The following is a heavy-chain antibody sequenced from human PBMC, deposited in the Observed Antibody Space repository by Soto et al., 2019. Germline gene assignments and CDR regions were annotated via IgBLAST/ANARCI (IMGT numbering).Heavy chain of an antibody. CDR2: KSYDGSNK. V-gene: IGHV3-30-3*01. Sequence: QVQLVESGGGVVQPGRSLRLSCAASGLTFSSYAMHWVRQAPGKGLDWVAVKSYDGSNKYYADSVKGRITVSRDNSKNTLYLQMNSLRAEDTAVYYCARSNSGWYKGAFDIWGQGTMVTVSS. J-gene: IGHJ3*02. CDR1: GLTFSSYA. D-gene: IGHD6-19*01. CDR3: ARSNSGWYKGAFDI.